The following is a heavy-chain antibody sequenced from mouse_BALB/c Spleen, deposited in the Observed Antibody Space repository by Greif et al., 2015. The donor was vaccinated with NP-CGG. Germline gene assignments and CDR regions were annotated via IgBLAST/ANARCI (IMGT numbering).Heavy chain of an antibody. CDR1: GYSFTSYW. Sequence: VQLQQSGPQLVRPGASVKISCKASGYSFTSYWMHWVKQRPGQGLEWIGMIDPSDSETRLNRKFKDKATLTVDKSSSTAYMQLSSPTSEDSAVYYCARRGYGNFFDYWGQGTTLTVSS. V-gene: IGHV1S127*01. D-gene: IGHD2-1*01. CDR2: IDPSDSET. CDR3: ARRGYGNFFDY. J-gene: IGHJ2*01.